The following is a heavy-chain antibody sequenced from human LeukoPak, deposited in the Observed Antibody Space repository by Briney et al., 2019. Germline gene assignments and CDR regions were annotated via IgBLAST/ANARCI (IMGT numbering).Heavy chain of an antibody. CDR3: ARQISMVSGWFDP. D-gene: IGHD3-10*01. CDR1: GGSISSSDW. CDR2: IYHSGST. V-gene: IGHV4-4*02. Sequence: PSGTLSLTCAVSGGSISSSDWWSWVRQPPGKGLEWIGEIYHSGSTNYNPSLKSRVTISVDKSKNQFSLKLSSVTAADTAVYYCARQISMVSGWFDPWGQGTLVTVSS. J-gene: IGHJ5*02.